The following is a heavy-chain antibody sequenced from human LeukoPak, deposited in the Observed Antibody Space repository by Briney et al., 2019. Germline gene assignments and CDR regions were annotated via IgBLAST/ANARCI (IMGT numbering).Heavy chain of an antibody. J-gene: IGHJ3*02. CDR1: GGSISSGDYY. Sequence: PSETLSLTCTVSGGSISSGDYYWSWIRQPPGKGLEWIGYIYYSGSTYYNPSLKSRVTISVDTSKNQFSLKLSSVTAADTAVYYCASWRLYSYGSGAAFDIWGQGTMVTVSS. CDR3: ASWRLYSYGSGAAFDI. D-gene: IGHD5-18*01. CDR2: IYYSGST. V-gene: IGHV4-30-4*08.